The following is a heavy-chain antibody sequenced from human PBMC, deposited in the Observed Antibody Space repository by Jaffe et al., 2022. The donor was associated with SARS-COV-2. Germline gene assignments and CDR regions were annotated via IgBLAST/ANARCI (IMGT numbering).Heavy chain of an antibody. CDR2: ISHDGIGQ. CDR3: AREGHSSGRNGVYDV. V-gene: IGHV3-30*04. J-gene: IGHJ3*01. Sequence: QVRLVESGGGVVQPGGSLRLSCTASGFSFSNAVMHWVRPAPGQGLEWVAAISHDGIGQYYAASVRGRFTISRDNSRNTLYLEMNSLTTEDTSLYYCAREGHSSGRNGVYDVWGHGTKVTVSS. D-gene: IGHD6-25*01. CDR1: GFSFSNAV.